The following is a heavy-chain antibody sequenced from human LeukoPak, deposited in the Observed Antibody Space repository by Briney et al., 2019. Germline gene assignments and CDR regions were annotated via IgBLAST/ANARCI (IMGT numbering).Heavy chain of an antibody. CDR3: AREHYFYHMDG. Sequence: GGSLRLSCAASGFTFNSYSMHWVRQAPGKGLEWVAVISSDASITYYADSVKGRFTVSRDNSKDTLYLQMNSLRGEDTAVYYCAREHYFYHMDGWGEGTTVTVSS. CDR2: ISSDASIT. CDR1: GFTFNSYS. V-gene: IGHV3-30*04. J-gene: IGHJ6*03.